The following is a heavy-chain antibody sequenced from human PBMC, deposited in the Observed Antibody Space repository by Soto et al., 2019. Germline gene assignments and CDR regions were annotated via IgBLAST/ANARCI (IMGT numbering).Heavy chain of an antibody. CDR1: GYDFITYW. CDR2: IDPSDSYT. CDR3: ARPCTGCMGNDGMDV. J-gene: IGHJ6*02. V-gene: IGHV5-10-1*01. Sequence: PGESLKISCRGSGYDFITYWISWVRQTPGKGLEWMGRIDPSDSYTNYSPSFEGHVTISVDNSISTVYLQWSSLKASDTANYYCARPCTGCMGNDGMDVWGQGTTVTVSS. D-gene: IGHD2-2*01.